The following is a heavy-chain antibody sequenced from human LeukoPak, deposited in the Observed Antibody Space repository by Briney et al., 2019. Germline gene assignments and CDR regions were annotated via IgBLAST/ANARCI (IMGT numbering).Heavy chain of an antibody. CDR2: IYYSGST. D-gene: IGHD1-26*01. J-gene: IGHJ6*03. Sequence: PSETLSLTCTVSGGSISSGGYYWSWIRQHPGKGLEWIGYIYYSGSTYYNPSLKSRVTISVDTSKNQFSLKLSSVTAADTAVYYCARPHRGGGRYYYMDVWGKGTTVIVSS. CDR3: ARPHRGGGRYYYMDV. CDR1: GGSISSGGYY. V-gene: IGHV4-31*03.